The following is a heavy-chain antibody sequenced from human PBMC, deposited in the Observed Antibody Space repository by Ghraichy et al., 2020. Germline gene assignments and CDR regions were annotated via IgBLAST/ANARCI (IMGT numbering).Heavy chain of an antibody. Sequence: GESLNISCAASGFSFSTYAMHWVRQAPGKGLEYVSAISSNGDSAFFANSVKGRFTISRDNSKNTLYLQMGNLRAEDMAVYYCATVGVFIEDAFDFWGRGTMVTLSS. J-gene: IGHJ3*01. D-gene: IGHD3-3*01. CDR2: ISSNGDSA. V-gene: IGHV3-64*01. CDR3: ATVGVFIEDAFDF. CDR1: GFSFSTYA.